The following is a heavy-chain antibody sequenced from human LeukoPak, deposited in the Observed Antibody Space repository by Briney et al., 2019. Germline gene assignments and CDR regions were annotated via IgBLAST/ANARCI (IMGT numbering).Heavy chain of an antibody. D-gene: IGHD3-22*01. CDR1: GFTFSSYA. J-gene: IGHJ4*02. CDR3: ARGQDYYDSSGRGYYFDY. Sequence: GGSLRLSCAASGFTFSSYAMHWVPRAPGKGLEWVAVISYDGSSKYYADSVKGRFTISRDNSKNTLYLQMNSLRAEDTAVYYCARGQDYYDSSGRGYYFDYWGQGTLVTVSS. V-gene: IGHV3-30*01. CDR2: ISYDGSSK.